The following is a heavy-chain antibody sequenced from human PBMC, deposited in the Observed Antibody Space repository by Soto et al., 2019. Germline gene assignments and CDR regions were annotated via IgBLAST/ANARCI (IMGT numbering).Heavy chain of an antibody. J-gene: IGHJ3*01. CDR3: ARPGERWELRQGSDAFYV. Sequence: PGESLKISCKGSGYSFTSGGIGWVRQMPGKGLEWMGIIYPGDSDTRYSPSLQGQVTISADKSISTAYLQWSSLKASDTAMYYCARPGERWELRQGSDAFYVWGQGTMVTVSS. CDR2: IYPGDSDT. CDR1: GYSFTSGG. D-gene: IGHD1-26*01. V-gene: IGHV5-51*01.